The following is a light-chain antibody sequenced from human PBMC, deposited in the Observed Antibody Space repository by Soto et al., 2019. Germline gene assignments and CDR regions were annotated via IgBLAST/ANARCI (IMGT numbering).Light chain of an antibody. Sequence: EVVLTQSPATLSLSPGERATLSCRASQSVSSFLAWYQQRPGQAPRLLIYDASNRATGIPARFSGSRSGTDFTLTISSLEPEDFAVYYCQHRGNWPLTFGGGTKVEIK. J-gene: IGKJ4*01. V-gene: IGKV3-11*01. CDR3: QHRGNWPLT. CDR1: QSVSSF. CDR2: DAS.